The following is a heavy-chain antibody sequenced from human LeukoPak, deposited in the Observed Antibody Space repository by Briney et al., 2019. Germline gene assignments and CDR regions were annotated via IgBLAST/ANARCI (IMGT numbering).Heavy chain of an antibody. D-gene: IGHD1-26*01. J-gene: IGHJ4*02. V-gene: IGHV4-61*01. Sequence: PSETLSLTCTVSGGSISSGSYYWSWIRQPPGKGLEWIGNIYYSGSTNYNPSLKSRVTISVDTSKNQFSLKLSSVTAADTAVYYCARDLTLLGYFDYWGQGTLVTVSS. CDR2: IYYSGST. CDR3: ARDLTLLGYFDY. CDR1: GGSISSGSYY.